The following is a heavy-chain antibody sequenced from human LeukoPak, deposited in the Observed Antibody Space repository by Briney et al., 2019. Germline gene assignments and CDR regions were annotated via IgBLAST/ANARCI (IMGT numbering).Heavy chain of an antibody. CDR1: GFTFSTYA. J-gene: IGHJ2*01. V-gene: IGHV3-33*01. Sequence: GGSLRLSCAASGFTFSTYAMNWVRQAPGKGLEWVAVIWYDGSNEYYADSVKGRFTISRDNSKNTPYLQMNSLRAEDSAVYYCARDSASIAAAVYWYFDPWGRGTLVTVSS. CDR2: IWYDGSNE. CDR3: ARDSASIAAAVYWYFDP. D-gene: IGHD6-13*01.